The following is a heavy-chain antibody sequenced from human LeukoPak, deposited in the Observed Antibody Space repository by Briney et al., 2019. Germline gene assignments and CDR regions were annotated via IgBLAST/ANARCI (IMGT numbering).Heavy chain of an antibody. Sequence: SVKVSCKASGGTSNSHAISWVRQAPGQGLEWMGRIIPNLGTTNRAQNFQDRVTLTADKSTNTAYMELTSLTSDDTAVYYCATTNDGGGYQWGDFFDFSGQGTLVTVSS. V-gene: IGHV1-69*04. D-gene: IGHD3-22*01. CDR3: ATTNDGGGYQWGDFFDF. CDR1: GGTSNSHA. CDR2: IIPNLGTT. J-gene: IGHJ4*02.